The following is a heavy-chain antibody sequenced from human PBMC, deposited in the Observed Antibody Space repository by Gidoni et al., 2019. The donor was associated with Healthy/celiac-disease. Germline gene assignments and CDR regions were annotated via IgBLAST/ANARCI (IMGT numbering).Heavy chain of an antibody. V-gene: IGHV3-23*01. CDR3: AKGWLRYAFDY. J-gene: IGHJ4*02. Sequence: TISRDNSKNTLYLQMNSLRAEDTAVYYCAKGWLRYAFDYWGQGTLVTVSS. D-gene: IGHD5-12*01.